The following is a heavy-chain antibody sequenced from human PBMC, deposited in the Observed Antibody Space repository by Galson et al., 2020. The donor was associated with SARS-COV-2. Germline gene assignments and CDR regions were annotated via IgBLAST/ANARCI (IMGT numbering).Heavy chain of an antibody. J-gene: IGHJ6*02. V-gene: IGHV3-30*04. CDR1: GFTFSSYA. Sequence: GESLKISCAASGFTFSSYAMHWVRQAPGKGLEWVAVISYDGSNKYYADSVKGRFTISRDNSKNTLYLQMNSLRAEDTAVYYCARDLTSRDFWSGYLNYYYYGMDVWGQGTTVTVSS. D-gene: IGHD3-3*01. CDR3: ARDLTSRDFWSGYLNYYYYGMDV. CDR2: ISYDGSNK.